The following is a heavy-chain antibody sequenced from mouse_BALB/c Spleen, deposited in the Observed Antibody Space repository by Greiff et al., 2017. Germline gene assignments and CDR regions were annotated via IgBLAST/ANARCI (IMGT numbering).Heavy chain of an antibody. J-gene: IGHJ2*01. V-gene: IGHV1S135*01. CDR3: ARGEIITTPPFDY. D-gene: IGHD1-1*01. Sequence: EVKLVESGPELVKPGASVKVSCKASGYAFTSYNMYWVKQSHGKSLEWIGYIDPYNGGTSYNQKFKGKATLTVDKSSSTAYMHLNSLTSEDSAVYYCARGEIITTPPFDYWGQGTTLTVSS. CDR1: GYAFTSYN. CDR2: IDPYNGGT.